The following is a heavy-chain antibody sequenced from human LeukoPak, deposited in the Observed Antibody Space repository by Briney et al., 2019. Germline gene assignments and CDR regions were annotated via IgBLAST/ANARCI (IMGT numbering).Heavy chain of an antibody. D-gene: IGHD1-26*01. CDR3: ARDSGSGNNDY. J-gene: IGHJ4*02. Sequence: PGASVKVSCKASGYTFTSYAIHWVRQAPGRRLEWMGWISAGNGNTKYSQNFQGRVTFISNTSATTAFMELSSLRSEDAAVYYCARDSGSGNNDYWGQGTLVTVSS. V-gene: IGHV1-3*01. CDR2: ISAGNGNT. CDR1: GYTFTSYA.